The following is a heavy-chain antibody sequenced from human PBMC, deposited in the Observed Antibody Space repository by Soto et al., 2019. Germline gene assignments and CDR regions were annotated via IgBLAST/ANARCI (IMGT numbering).Heavy chain of an antibody. J-gene: IGHJ3*01. D-gene: IGHD3-22*01. Sequence: PSETLSLTCAISGDSVSANSGGWHWIRQSPSRGLEWLGRTYYRSRCYNDYALSLKSRITIDPDASKNQFSLHLTSVTPDDTAVYDCVRGAPMIVVVNRLDFDGLDVWGQGTMVTVSS. CDR3: VRGAPMIVVVNRLDFDGLDV. CDR2: TYYRSRCYN. V-gene: IGHV6-1*01. CDR1: GDSVSANSGG.